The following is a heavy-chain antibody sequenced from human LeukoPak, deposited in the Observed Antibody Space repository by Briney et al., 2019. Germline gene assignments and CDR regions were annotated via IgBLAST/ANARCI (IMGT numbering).Heavy chain of an antibody. J-gene: IGHJ4*02. CDR2: ISGDGGST. Sequence: PGGSLRLSCSASGXSFSTFAMHWVRQAPGKGLEYVSTISGDGGSTYYADSVKGRFTISRDNSRNTLFLQMSSLRAEDTAVYYCVKDRGQGYYFDYWGQGTLVTVSS. CDR3: VKDRGQGYYFDY. D-gene: IGHD3-10*01. V-gene: IGHV3-64D*06. CDR1: GXSFSTFA.